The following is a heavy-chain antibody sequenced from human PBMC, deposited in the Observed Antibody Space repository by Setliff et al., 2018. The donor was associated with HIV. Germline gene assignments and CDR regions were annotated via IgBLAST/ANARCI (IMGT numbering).Heavy chain of an antibody. CDR1: GYTLTELS. J-gene: IGHJ3*02. Sequence: GASVKVFCKVSGYTLTELSIHWVRQAPGKGLEWMGGFGPQYDKTFYAQKFQGRVTMSEDTSTDTAYMELSSLRSEDTAVYYCATRAYDSRGYLRSRVSGAAFDIWGQGTMVTVSS. V-gene: IGHV1-24*01. CDR2: FGPQYDKT. CDR3: ATRAYDSRGYLRSRVSGAAFDI. D-gene: IGHD3-22*01.